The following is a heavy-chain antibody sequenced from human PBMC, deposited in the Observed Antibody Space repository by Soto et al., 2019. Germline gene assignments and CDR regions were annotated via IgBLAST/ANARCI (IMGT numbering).Heavy chain of an antibody. CDR1: GYSFTSYW. CDR2: IDPSDSYT. Sequence: GESLKISCKGSGYSFTSYWISWVRQMPWKGLEWMGRIDPSDSYTNYSPSFQGHVTISAGKSISTAYLQWSSLKASDTAMYYCATRGSSGYYQDYYYYYGMDVCGQGTTVTVAS. J-gene: IGHJ6*02. CDR3: ATRGSSGYYQDYYYYYGMDV. D-gene: IGHD3-22*01. V-gene: IGHV5-10-1*01.